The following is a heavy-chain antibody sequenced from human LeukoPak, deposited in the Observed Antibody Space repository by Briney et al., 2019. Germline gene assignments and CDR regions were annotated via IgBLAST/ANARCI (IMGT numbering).Heavy chain of an antibody. Sequence: PSETLSLTCTVSGGSISRYYWSWIRQPPGKGLEWIGYKDYSGSTNYNRSLKSRVTISVDTSKNQFSLKLSSVTDADTAVYYCARVYYSSSYDYWYFDLWGRGTLVTVSS. CDR1: GGSISRYY. CDR2: KDYSGST. CDR3: ARVYYSSSYDYWYFDL. D-gene: IGHD6-13*01. J-gene: IGHJ2*01. V-gene: IGHV4-59*01.